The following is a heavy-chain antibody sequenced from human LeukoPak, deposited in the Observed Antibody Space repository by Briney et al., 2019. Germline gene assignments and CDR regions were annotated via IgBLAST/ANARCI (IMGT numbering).Heavy chain of an antibody. J-gene: IGHJ3*02. D-gene: IGHD2-2*01. CDR2: IRYDGSNK. CDR3: ARGSEACSSTSCPPRAFDI. V-gene: IGHV3-30*02. CDR1: GFTFSSYG. Sequence: GGSLRLSCAASGFTFSSYGMHWVRQAPGKGLEWVAFIRYDGSNKYYADSVKGRFTISRDNSKNTLCLQMNSLRADDTAVYYCARGSEACSSTSCPPRAFDIWGQGTMVTVSS.